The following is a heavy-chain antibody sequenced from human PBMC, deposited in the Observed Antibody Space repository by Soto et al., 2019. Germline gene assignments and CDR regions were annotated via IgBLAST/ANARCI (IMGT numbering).Heavy chain of an antibody. Sequence: GGSLRLSCAASGFTFSSYGMHWVRQAPGKGLEWVAVIWYDGSNKYYADSVKGRFTISRDNSKNTLYLQMNSLRAEDTAVYYCAREGSSNYYYYYMDVWGKGTTVTVSS. CDR3: AREGSSNYYYYYMDV. CDR2: IWYDGSNK. V-gene: IGHV3-33*01. CDR1: GFTFSSYG. J-gene: IGHJ6*03. D-gene: IGHD6-6*01.